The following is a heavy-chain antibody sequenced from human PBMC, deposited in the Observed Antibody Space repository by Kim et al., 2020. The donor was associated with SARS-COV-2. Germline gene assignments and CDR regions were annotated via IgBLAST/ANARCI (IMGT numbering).Heavy chain of an antibody. D-gene: IGHD4-17*01. V-gene: IGHV4-61*01. Sequence: SETLSLTCTVSGGSVSSGSYYWSWIRQPPGKGLEWIGYIYYSGSTNYNPSLKSRVTISVDTSKNQFSLKLSSVTAADTAVYYCARDSERYGDYVFGAFD. J-gene: IGHJ3*02. CDR3: ARDSERYGDYVFGAFD. CDR1: GGSVSSGSYY. CDR2: IYYSGST.